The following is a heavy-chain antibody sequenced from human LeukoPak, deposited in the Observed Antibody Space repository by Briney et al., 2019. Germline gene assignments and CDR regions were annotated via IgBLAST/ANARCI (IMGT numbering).Heavy chain of an antibody. Sequence: SETLSLTCAVSGASISGSGYYLGWIRQPPGKGLEWIGSIYYSGSTYYNPSLKSRVTISVDTSKNQFSLKLSSVTAADTAVYYCARHKDRRYYYYYMDVWGKGTTVTISS. CDR3: ARHKDRRYYYYYMDV. CDR1: GASISGSGYY. J-gene: IGHJ6*03. D-gene: IGHD2-15*01. V-gene: IGHV4-39*01. CDR2: IYYSGST.